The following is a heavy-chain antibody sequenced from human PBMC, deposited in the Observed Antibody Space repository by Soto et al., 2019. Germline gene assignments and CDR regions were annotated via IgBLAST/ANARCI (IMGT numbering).Heavy chain of an antibody. D-gene: IGHD3-22*01. Sequence: GGSLRLSCAASGFTFSSYAMHWVRQAPGKGLEWVAVISYDGSNKYYADSVKGRFTISRDNSKNTLYLQMNSLRAEDTAVYYCARSQPYSSGYYLPPNFDWDYYYYGMDVWGQGTTVTVSS. V-gene: IGHV3-30-3*01. J-gene: IGHJ6*02. CDR3: ARSQPYSSGYYLPPNFDWDYYYYGMDV. CDR2: ISYDGSNK. CDR1: GFTFSSYA.